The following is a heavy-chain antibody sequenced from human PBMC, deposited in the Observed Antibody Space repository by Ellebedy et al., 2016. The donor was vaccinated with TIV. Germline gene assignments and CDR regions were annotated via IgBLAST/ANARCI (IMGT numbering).Heavy chain of an antibody. J-gene: IGHJ4*02. Sequence: SETLSLTXAVYGGSFSGYYWSWIRQPPGKGLEWIGEINHSGSTNYNPSLKSRVTISVDTSKNQFSLKLSSVTAADTAVYYCARGKGYCSGGSCSVDYWGQGTLVTVSS. CDR3: ARGKGYCSGGSCSVDY. CDR1: GGSFSGYY. V-gene: IGHV4-34*01. D-gene: IGHD2-15*01. CDR2: INHSGST.